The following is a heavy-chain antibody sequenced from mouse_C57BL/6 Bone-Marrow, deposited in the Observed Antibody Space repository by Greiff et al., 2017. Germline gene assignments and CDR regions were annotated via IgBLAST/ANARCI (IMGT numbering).Heavy chain of an antibody. J-gene: IGHJ4*01. CDR2: MHPNGGSP. D-gene: IGHD2-4*01. CDR3: ARSYDYDDYTMDY. V-gene: IGHV1-64*01. Sequence: QVQLKQPGAELVKPGASVKLSCKASGYTFTNYWMHWVKQMPGQGLEWIGMMHPNGGSPDYNEKFKSEATLSVDKSSRTAYMELSSLTSEDSAVYYCARSYDYDDYTMDYWGQGTSVTVSS. CDR1: GYTFTNYW.